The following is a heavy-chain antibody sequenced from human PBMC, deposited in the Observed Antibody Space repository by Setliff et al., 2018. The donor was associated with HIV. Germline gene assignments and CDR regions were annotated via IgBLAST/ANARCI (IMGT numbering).Heavy chain of an antibody. CDR1: GYSISSRYY. Sequence: PSETLSLTCTVSGYSISSRYYWGWIRQPPGKGLKWIGSVYHTGSTYYNPSLKSRVTMSADTSKNQFSLKLSSVTAADTAVYYCASSPAWRSDFGLHTFDYWGQGTLVTVSS. V-gene: IGHV4-38-2*02. CDR3: ASSPAWRSDFGLHTFDY. J-gene: IGHJ4*02. CDR2: VYHTGST. D-gene: IGHD2-2*01.